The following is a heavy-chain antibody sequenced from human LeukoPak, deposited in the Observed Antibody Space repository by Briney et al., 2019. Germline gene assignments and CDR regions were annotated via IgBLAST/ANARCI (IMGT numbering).Heavy chain of an antibody. CDR3: ARHTEGVGLDY. D-gene: IGHD1-26*01. CDR2: IYYSGST. J-gene: IGHJ4*02. Sequence: SETLSLTCTVSGGSISSYYWSWIRQPPGKGLEWIGYIYYSGSTSYNPPLKSRVTISVDTSKNQFSLKLSSVTAADTAVYYCARHTEGVGLDYWGQGTLVTVSS. V-gene: IGHV4-59*08. CDR1: GGSISSYY.